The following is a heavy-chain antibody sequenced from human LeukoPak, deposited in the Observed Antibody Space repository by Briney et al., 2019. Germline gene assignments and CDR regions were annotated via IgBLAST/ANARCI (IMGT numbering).Heavy chain of an antibody. J-gene: IGHJ5*02. Sequence: SETLSLTCSVSGGSINGDYWSWIRQTPGKGLEWIGYIHYSGRTSYNPSLKSRVIISVDTSKNQFSLRLASVTAADTAVYYCAKETVVVPADDWFGPWGQGTLVTVSS. D-gene: IGHD2-21*01. CDR3: AKETVVVPADDWFGP. V-gene: IGHV4-59*01. CDR1: GGSINGDY. CDR2: IHYSGRT.